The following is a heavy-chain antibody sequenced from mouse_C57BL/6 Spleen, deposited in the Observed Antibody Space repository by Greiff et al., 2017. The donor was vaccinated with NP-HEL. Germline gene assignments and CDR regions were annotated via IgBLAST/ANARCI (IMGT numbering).Heavy chain of an antibody. V-gene: IGHV5-4*01. D-gene: IGHD2-5*01. CDR1: GFTFSSYA. CDR2: ISDGGSYT. Sequence: EVKLQESGGGLVKPGGSLKLSCAASGFTFSSYAMSWVRQTPEKRLEWVATISDGGSYTYYPDNVKGRFTISRDNAKNNLYLQMSHLKSEDTAMYYCARDTYSNYFDYWGQGTTLTVSS. J-gene: IGHJ2*01. CDR3: ARDTYSNYFDY.